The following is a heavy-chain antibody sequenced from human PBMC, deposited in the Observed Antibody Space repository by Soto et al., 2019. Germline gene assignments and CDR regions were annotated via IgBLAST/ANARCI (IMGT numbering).Heavy chain of an antibody. Sequence: QEQLVQSGAEVKKPGSSVKVSCKASGALFSSYPISWVRQVPGQGLEWMGGIIPVFQTAYYTQRFQGRVTITADESTNTAYMELSSLRSEDAAIYYCARGGSGYTWFNEFWGQGTLVTVSS. D-gene: IGHD3-22*01. CDR1: GALFSSYP. CDR3: ARGGSGYTWFNEF. J-gene: IGHJ4*02. V-gene: IGHV1-69*01. CDR2: IIPVFQTA.